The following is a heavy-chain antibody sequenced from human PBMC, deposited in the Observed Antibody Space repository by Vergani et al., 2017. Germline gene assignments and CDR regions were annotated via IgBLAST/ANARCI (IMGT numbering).Heavy chain of an antibody. CDR2: ISSSSSYI. CDR3: ARDLIDDYNQNYYYYGMDV. Sequence: VQLVESGGGVVRPGRSLRLSCAASGFTFSSYAMHWVRQAPGKGLEWVASISSSSSYIYYADSVKGRFTISRDNAKNSLYLQMNSLRAEDTAVYYCARDLIDDYNQNYYYYGMDVWGQGTTVTVSS. J-gene: IGHJ6*02. D-gene: IGHD4-11*01. CDR1: GFTFSSYA. V-gene: IGHV3-21*01.